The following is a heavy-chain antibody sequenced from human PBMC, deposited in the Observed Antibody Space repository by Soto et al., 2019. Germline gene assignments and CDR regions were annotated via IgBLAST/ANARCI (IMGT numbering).Heavy chain of an antibody. Sequence: ASVKVSCKASGYTFTSYGISWVRQAPGQGLEWMGWISAYNGNTNYAQKLQGRVTMTTDTSTSTAYMELRSLRSDDTAVYYCARDGTRRYSDFWSGYYAFDPWGQGTLVTVSS. D-gene: IGHD3-3*01. CDR3: ARDGTRRYSDFWSGYYAFDP. CDR1: GYTFTSYG. J-gene: IGHJ5*02. V-gene: IGHV1-18*01. CDR2: ISAYNGNT.